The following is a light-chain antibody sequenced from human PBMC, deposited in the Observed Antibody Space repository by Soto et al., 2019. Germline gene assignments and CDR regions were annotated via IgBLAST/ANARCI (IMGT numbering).Light chain of an antibody. CDR2: GVS. CDR1: QSVSSNY. J-gene: IGKJ5*01. CDR3: QQYGSLIT. Sequence: EIVLTQSPGTLSLSPGERATLSCRASQSVSSNYLAWYQQKPGQALRLLIYGVSSRATGIPDRISGSGSGTDVTLTISRLEPEDFAVYYCQQYGSLITFGQGTRLEIK. V-gene: IGKV3-20*01.